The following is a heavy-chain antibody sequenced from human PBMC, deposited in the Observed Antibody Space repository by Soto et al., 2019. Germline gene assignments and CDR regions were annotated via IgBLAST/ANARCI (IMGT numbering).Heavy chain of an antibody. D-gene: IGHD2-2*01. CDR1: GGTFSSYA. Sequence: GASVKVSCKASGGTFSSYAISWVRQAPGQGLEWMGGIIPIFGTANYAQKFQGRVTITADESTSTAYMELSSLRSEDTAVYYCARDSSVVVPAAMRDYYYYGMDVWGQGTTVTVAS. CDR3: ARDSSVVVPAAMRDYYYYGMDV. J-gene: IGHJ6*02. V-gene: IGHV1-69*13. CDR2: IIPIFGTA.